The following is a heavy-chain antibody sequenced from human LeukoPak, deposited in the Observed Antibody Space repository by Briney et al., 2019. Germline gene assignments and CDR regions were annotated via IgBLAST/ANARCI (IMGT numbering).Heavy chain of an antibody. D-gene: IGHD3-22*01. J-gene: IGHJ4*02. CDR3: AKDETGDYYDSSGYSYFDY. Sequence: GGSLRLSCVASGFTFSNYPIHWVRQAPGRGLEWVAVISYDGSNKYYADSVKGRFTISRDNSKNTLYLQMNSLRAEDTAVYYCAKDETGDYYDSSGYSYFDYWGQGTLVTVSS. V-gene: IGHV3-30*04. CDR2: ISYDGSNK. CDR1: GFTFSNYP.